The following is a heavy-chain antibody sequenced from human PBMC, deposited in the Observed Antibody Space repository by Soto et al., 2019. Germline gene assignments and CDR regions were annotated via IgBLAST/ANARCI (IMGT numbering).Heavy chain of an antibody. D-gene: IGHD3-10*01. CDR2: MNPNSGNT. Sequence: ASVKVSCKASGYTFTSYDINWVRHATGQGLEWMGWMNPNSGNTGYAQKFQGRVTMTRNTSISTAYMELSSLRSEDTAVYYCARGVPLVRGVPSEYYYYYYMDVWGKGTTVTVSS. CDR3: ARGVPLVRGVPSEYYYYYYMDV. CDR1: GYTFTSYD. J-gene: IGHJ6*03. V-gene: IGHV1-8*01.